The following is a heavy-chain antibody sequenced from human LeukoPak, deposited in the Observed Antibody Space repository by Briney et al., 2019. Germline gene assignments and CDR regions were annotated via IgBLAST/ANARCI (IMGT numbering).Heavy chain of an antibody. J-gene: IGHJ5*02. Sequence: SGGSLRLSCAASGFTFSSYWMHWVRQVPGKGLEWVSRVDLGGRSTIYEDSVKGRFTISRDNAKNTLYLQMNSLRAEDTAVYYCARDRPHNWFDPWGQGTLVTVSS. CDR2: VDLGGRST. V-gene: IGHV3-74*01. CDR1: GFTFSSYW. CDR3: ARDRPHNWFDP.